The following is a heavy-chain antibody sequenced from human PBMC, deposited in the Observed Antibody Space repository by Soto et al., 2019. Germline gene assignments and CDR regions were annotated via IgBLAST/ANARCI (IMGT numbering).Heavy chain of an antibody. CDR1: GYSFTSYW. CDR2: IYTGDSDT. CDR3: ARRSRYAVGPYGMDV. J-gene: IGHJ6*02. D-gene: IGHD2-2*01. V-gene: IGHV5-51*01. Sequence: GESLKISCKGSGYSFTSYWIGWVRQMPGKGLELLGIIYTGDSDTRYIPSFQGQVTISADKYISTASLQWRRRKASDTGIYYGARRSRYAVGPYGMDVSGQGTTLNVSS.